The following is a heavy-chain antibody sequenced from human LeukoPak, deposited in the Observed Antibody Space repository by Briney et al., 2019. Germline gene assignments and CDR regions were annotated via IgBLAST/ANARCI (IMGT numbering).Heavy chain of an antibody. CDR1: GFTFSSYN. CDR3: AKDRGEQWLVTSFDY. CDR2: ISSSTIYI. D-gene: IGHD6-19*01. V-gene: IGHV3-21*01. Sequence: GGSLRLSCAASGFTFSSYNMDWVRQAPGKGLEWVSSISSSTIYIYYADSVRGRFTISRDNSKNTLYLQMNSLRPEDTAVYYCAKDRGEQWLVTSFDYWGQGTLVTVSS. J-gene: IGHJ4*02.